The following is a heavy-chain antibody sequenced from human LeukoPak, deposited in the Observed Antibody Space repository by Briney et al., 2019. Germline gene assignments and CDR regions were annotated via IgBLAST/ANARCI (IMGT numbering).Heavy chain of an antibody. Sequence: GASVKVSCKASGGTFSSYAINWVRQAPGQGLEWMGRIIPLLGITNYAPKFQDRLTITAGKSTSTAYMELNSLRSEDTAMYYCASEASLLDNWDGDSWGQGSLVTVSS. V-gene: IGHV1-69*04. CDR3: ASEASLLDNWDGDS. J-gene: IGHJ4*02. D-gene: IGHD1-20*01. CDR2: IIPLLGIT. CDR1: GGTFSSYA.